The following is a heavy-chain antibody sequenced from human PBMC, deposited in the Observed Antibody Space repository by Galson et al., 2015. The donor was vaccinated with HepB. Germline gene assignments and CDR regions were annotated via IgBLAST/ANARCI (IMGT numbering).Heavy chain of an antibody. CDR2: TYYRSKWYN. CDR3: ARDARYCSGGSCYYYYGMDV. J-gene: IGHJ6*02. Sequence: CAISGDSVSSNSAAWNWIRQSPSRGLEWLGRTYYRSKWYNDYAVSVKSRITIKPDTSKNQFSLQLNSVTPEDTAVYYCARDARYCSGGSCYYYYGMDVWGQGTTVTVSS. CDR1: GDSVSSNSAA. V-gene: IGHV6-1*01. D-gene: IGHD2-15*01.